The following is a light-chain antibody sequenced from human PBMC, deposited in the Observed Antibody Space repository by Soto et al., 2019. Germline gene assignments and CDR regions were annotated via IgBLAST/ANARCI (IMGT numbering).Light chain of an antibody. CDR1: QSVLYSSNNKNY. CDR2: WAS. V-gene: IGKV4-1*01. Sequence: IVMTQSPDSLAVSLGERATINCKSSQSVLYSSNNKNYLAWYQQKPGQPPKLLIYWASTRESGVPDRFSGSGSGTDFTLPLRGLPAEDVAVYYCQQYYVTPPITFGPGTKVDIK. CDR3: QQYYVTPPIT. J-gene: IGKJ3*01.